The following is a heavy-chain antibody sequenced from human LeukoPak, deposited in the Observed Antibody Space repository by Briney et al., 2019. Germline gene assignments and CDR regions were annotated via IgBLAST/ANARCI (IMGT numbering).Heavy chain of an antibody. CDR2: SGPMFGTI. Sequence: SVKASCKASGGTFYSYAINWVRQAPGHGLEWMGGSGPMFGTINFAPKFQGRVTITADESTSTAYMELTSLKSEDTAVYYCARGTTVTTAVLVPNDAFDIWGQGTMVTVSS. D-gene: IGHD4-17*01. J-gene: IGHJ3*02. V-gene: IGHV1-69*13. CDR3: ARGTTVTTAVLVPNDAFDI. CDR1: GGTFYSYA.